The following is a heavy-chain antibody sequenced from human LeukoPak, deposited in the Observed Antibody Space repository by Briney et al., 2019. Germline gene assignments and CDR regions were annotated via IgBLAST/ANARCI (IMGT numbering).Heavy chain of an antibody. CDR2: IYDSGSI. D-gene: IGHD1-26*01. Sequence: PSETLSLTCAVSGYSISSGYYWGWIRQPPGKGLEWIGSIYDSGSIYYNPSLKSRVTISVDTSKNQFSLTLSSVTAADAAVYYCAVTRGIVVPTTGLFDYWGQGTLVTVSS. J-gene: IGHJ4*02. V-gene: IGHV4-38-2*01. CDR3: AVTRGIVVPTTGLFDY. CDR1: GYSISSGYY.